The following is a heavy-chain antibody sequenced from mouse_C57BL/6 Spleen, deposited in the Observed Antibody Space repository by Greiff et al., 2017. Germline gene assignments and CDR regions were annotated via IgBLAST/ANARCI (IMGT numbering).Heavy chain of an antibody. J-gene: IGHJ1*03. CDR1: GYTFTDYA. CDR2: ISTYYGDA. V-gene: IGHV1-67*01. CDR3: ARLDYYGSSLRWYFDV. Sequence: VKLMESGPELVRPGVSVKISCKGSGYTFTDYAMHWVKQSHAKSLEWIGVISTYYGDASYNQKFKDKATMTVDKSSSTAYMELARLTSEDSAVYYCARLDYYGSSLRWYFDVWGTGTTVTVSS. D-gene: IGHD1-1*01.